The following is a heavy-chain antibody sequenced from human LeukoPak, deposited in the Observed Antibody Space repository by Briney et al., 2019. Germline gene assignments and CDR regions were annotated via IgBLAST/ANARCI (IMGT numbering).Heavy chain of an antibody. Sequence: SETLSLTCTVSGGSINSYYWSWIRQPPGKGLEWIGYIYYSGRTNYNPSLRSRVTISVDTSKNQFSLELSSVTAGDTAVYYCARVGEWLRAPFDYWGQGTLVTVSS. CDR2: IYYSGRT. D-gene: IGHD5-12*01. CDR3: ARVGEWLRAPFDY. CDR1: GGSINSYY. V-gene: IGHV4-59*01. J-gene: IGHJ4*02.